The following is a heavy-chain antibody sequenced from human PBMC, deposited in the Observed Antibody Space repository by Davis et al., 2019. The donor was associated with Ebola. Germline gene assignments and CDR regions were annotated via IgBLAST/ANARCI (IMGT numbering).Heavy chain of an antibody. CDR3: ARGRSSSRWAFDI. V-gene: IGHV1-46*01. CDR1: GYIFTDYF. Sequence: ASVKVSCKASGYIFTDYFMHWVRQAPGQGLEWMGLINPSIGNTSLAQKFQGRVTLTRDTSTSTVHMELSRLKSDDTAVYYCARGRSSSRWAFDIWGQRTMVTVSS. CDR2: INPSIGNT. D-gene: IGHD6-13*01. J-gene: IGHJ3*02.